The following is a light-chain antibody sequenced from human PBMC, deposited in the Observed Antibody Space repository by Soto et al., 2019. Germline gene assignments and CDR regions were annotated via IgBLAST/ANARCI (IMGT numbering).Light chain of an antibody. CDR2: GAS. J-gene: IGKJ5*01. V-gene: IGKV3D-20*02. CDR1: QSVSNTY. Sequence: EIVLTQSPGTLSLSPGERATLSCRTSQSVSNTYLAWYQQKPGQAPRLLIYGASSRAAGIPDRFSGGGSGTDFTLTISRLEPEDFAVYYCQQRSSWPPITFGQGTRLEIK. CDR3: QQRSSWPPIT.